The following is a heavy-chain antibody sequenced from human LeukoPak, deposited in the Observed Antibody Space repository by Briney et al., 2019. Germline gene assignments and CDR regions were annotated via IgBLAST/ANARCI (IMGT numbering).Heavy chain of an antibody. Sequence: KPSETLFLTCTVSGGSISSGSYYWSWIRQPAGKGLEWIGRIYTSGSTNYNPSLKSRVTISVDTSKNQFSLKLSSVTAADTAAYYCARGGGGDSSGYMAFDIWGQGTMVTVSS. CDR2: IYTSGST. CDR3: ARGGGGDSSGYMAFDI. CDR1: GGSISSGSYY. J-gene: IGHJ3*02. V-gene: IGHV4-61*02. D-gene: IGHD3-22*01.